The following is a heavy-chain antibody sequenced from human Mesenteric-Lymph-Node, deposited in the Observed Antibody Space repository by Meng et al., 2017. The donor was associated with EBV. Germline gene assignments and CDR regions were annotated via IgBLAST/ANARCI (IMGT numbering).Heavy chain of an antibody. CDR3: TSGSGTYSPFAF. CDR1: GGIFSSYA. V-gene: IGHV1-69*01. J-gene: IGHJ4*02. D-gene: IGHD2-21*01. Sequence: QVRLVQSGAEVKQPGSSVKVSCKASGGIFSSYAISWVRQAPGQGLEWMGGTIPVLGTTTYAQSFQGRVAITAADESTTTVYMEVRSLKPEDTAIYFCTSGSGTYSPFAFWGQGTLVTVSS. CDR2: TIPVLGTT.